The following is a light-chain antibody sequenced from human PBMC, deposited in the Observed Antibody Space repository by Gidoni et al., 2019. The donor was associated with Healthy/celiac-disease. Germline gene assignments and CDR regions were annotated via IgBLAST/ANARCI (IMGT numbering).Light chain of an antibody. Sequence: DIVMTQSPLSLLVTPGEPASISCRSSQSLLHSNGYNYLDWYLQKPGQSPQLLIYLGSNRASGVPDRFSGSGSGTEFTLKISRVEAEDVGVYYCMQALQTPRTFGQGTKLEIK. V-gene: IGKV2-28*01. CDR1: QSLLHSNGYNY. CDR2: LGS. J-gene: IGKJ2*01. CDR3: MQALQTPRT.